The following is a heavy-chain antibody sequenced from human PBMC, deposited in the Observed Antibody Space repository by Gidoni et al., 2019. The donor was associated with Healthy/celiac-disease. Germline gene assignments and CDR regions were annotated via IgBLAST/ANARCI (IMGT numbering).Heavy chain of an antibody. Sequence: QLQLQESGPGLAKPSETLSLTCTALAGSICSSRYYWGWIRQPPGKGLEWIGSIYYSGSTYYNPTLKSRVTISVDASKNQFSLKLSSVTAADTAVYYCAREGRPVVVVAATPDYWGQGTLVTVSS. V-gene: IGHV4-39*02. J-gene: IGHJ4*02. CDR2: IYYSGST. CDR3: AREGRPVVVVAATPDY. D-gene: IGHD2-15*01. CDR1: AGSICSSRYY.